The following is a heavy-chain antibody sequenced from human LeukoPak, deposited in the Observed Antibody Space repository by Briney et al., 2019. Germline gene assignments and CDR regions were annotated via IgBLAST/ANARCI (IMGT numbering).Heavy chain of an antibody. D-gene: IGHD3-10*01. CDR1: GFTFSGKW. V-gene: IGHV3-30*18. CDR3: AKDRWADYLSGRGFDP. J-gene: IGHJ5*02. CDR2: ISYDGSNK. Sequence: PGGSLRLSCAASGFTFSGKWMSWVRQAPGKGLEWVAVISYDGSNKYSADSVKGRFTISRDNSKNTLYLQMNSLRAEDTAVYYCAKDRWADYLSGRGFDPWGQGTLVTVSS.